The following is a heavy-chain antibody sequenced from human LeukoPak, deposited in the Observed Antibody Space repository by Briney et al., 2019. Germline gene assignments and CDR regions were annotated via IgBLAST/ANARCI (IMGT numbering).Heavy chain of an antibody. Sequence: SETLSLTCTVSGGSISGYYWSWIRQPPGKGLEWIGYIYYSGSTNYNPSLKSRVTISVDTSKNQFSLKLSSVTAADTAVYYCARAAYYGSGRRPPRLDAFDIWGQGTKVTVSS. CDR1: GGSISGYY. J-gene: IGHJ3*02. D-gene: IGHD3-10*01. V-gene: IGHV4-59*01. CDR3: ARAAYYGSGRRPPRLDAFDI. CDR2: IYYSGST.